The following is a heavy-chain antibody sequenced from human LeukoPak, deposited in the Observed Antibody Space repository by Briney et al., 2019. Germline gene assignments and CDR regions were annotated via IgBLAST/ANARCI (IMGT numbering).Heavy chain of an antibody. D-gene: IGHD5-12*01. CDR1: GFTFSSYG. CDR3: AQTATPLKYSGYDTLARLDY. J-gene: IGHJ4*02. Sequence: GGSLRLTCAASGFTFSSYGMHWVRQAPGKGLEWVAVISYDGSNKYYTDSVKGRFTISRDNSKNTLYLHMNSPRAEDAPVYYRAQTATPLKYSGYDTLARLDYWGQGTLVTVPT. CDR2: ISYDGSNK. V-gene: IGHV3-30*03.